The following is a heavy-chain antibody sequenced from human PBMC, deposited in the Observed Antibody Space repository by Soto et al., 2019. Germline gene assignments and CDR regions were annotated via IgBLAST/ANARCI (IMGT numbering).Heavy chain of an antibody. D-gene: IGHD3-22*01. CDR3: ARSTYYFDSSGYGFYSFDY. Sequence: PTLVNPTQTLTLTCTFSGSSLSTSGMCVSWIRQPPGKALEWLARIDWDDDKYYSTSLKTRLTISKDTSKNQVVLTMTNMDPVDTATYYCARSTYYFDSSGYGFYSFDYWGQGTLVTVS. CDR2: IDWDDDK. CDR1: GSSLSTSGMC. V-gene: IGHV2-70*11. J-gene: IGHJ4*02.